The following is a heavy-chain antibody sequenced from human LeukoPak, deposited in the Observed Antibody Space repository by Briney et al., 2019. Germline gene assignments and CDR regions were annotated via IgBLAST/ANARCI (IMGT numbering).Heavy chain of an antibody. CDR1: GYSFTSYW. CDR3: ATYAGTSSKYFQN. CDR2: INPGDSDT. D-gene: IGHD3-10*01. J-gene: IGHJ1*01. V-gene: IGHV5-51*01. Sequence: GESLKISCKGSGYSFTSYWIGWVRQMPGKGLEWMGIINPGDSDTRYSPSFQGQVTISADKSISTAYLQWSSLKASDTAMYYCATYAGTSSKYFQNWGQGTLVTVSS.